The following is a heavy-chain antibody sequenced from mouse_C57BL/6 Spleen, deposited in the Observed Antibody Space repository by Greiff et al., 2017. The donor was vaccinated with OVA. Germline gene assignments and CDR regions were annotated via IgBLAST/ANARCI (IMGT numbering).Heavy chain of an antibody. Sequence: EVKLMESGGGLVQPGGSLKLSCAASGFTFSDYYMYWVRQTPEKRLEWVAYISNGGGSTYYPDTVKGRFTISRDNAKNTLYLQMSRLKSEDTAMYYCARRTGGGYFDVWGTGTTVTVSS. CDR2: ISNGGGST. D-gene: IGHD1-1*01. CDR3: ARRTGGGYFDV. V-gene: IGHV5-12*01. CDR1: GFTFSDYY. J-gene: IGHJ1*03.